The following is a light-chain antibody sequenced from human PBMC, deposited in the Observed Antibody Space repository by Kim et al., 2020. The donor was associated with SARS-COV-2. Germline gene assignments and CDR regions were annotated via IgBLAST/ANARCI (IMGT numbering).Light chain of an antibody. Sequence: SYELTQPPSVSVSPGQTASITCPGDKLGDKYACWYQQKPGQSPVLVIYQDSKRPSRIPERFSGSNSGNTATLTISGTQAMDEADYYCQAWDSSTVVFGGG. V-gene: IGLV3-1*01. CDR1: KLGDKY. CDR2: QDS. CDR3: QAWDSSTVV. J-gene: IGLJ2*01.